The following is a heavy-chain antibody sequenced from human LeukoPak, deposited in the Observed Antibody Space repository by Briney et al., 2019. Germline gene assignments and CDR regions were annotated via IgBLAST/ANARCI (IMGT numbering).Heavy chain of an antibody. V-gene: IGHV3-7*01. D-gene: IGHD6-19*01. J-gene: IGHJ5*02. CDR3: ARDRYSSGWYPYNWFDP. CDR2: IKQDGSEK. CDR1: GFTFSSYW. Sequence: GGSLRLSCAASGFTFSSYWMSWVRQAPGKGLEWVANIKQDGSEKYYVDSVKGRFTISRDNAKNSLYLQMNSLRAEDTAVYYCARDRYSSGWYPYNWFDPWGQGTLVTVSS.